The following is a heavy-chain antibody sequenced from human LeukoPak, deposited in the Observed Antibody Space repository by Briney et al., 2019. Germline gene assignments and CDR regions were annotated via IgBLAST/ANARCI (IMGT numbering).Heavy chain of an antibody. J-gene: IGHJ4*02. CDR3: ARSALRDFDY. Sequence: PSETLSLTCTVSGGSISSYYWSWMRQPPGKGLEWIGYIQYSGSTNYNPSLKSRVIISVDTSKNQFSLKLSSVTAADTAVYYCARSALRDFDYWGQGTLVTVSP. CDR2: IQYSGST. V-gene: IGHV4-59*08. CDR1: GGSISSYY.